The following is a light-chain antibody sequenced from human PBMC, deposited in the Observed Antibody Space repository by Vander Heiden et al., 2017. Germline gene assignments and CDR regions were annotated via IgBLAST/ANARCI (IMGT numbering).Light chain of an antibody. CDR3: QQYNTIPYI. V-gene: IGKV1-5*03. CDR1: ETISSW. J-gene: IGKJ2*01. Sequence: DMQMTQSPSTLSASVGDRVTITCRASETISSWLAWYQQKPGEAPKLLIYKASSLHSGVPSRFSGSGSGTDFTLTITYLQPEDSATYYCQQYNTIPYIFAQGTRLEIK. CDR2: KAS.